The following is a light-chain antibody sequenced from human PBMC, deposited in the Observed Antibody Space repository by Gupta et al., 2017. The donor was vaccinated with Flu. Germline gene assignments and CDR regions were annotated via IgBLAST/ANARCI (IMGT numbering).Light chain of an antibody. CDR1: KDIRNF. Sequence: DIQMTQSPSSLSASVGDRVTITCQANKDIRNFLNWYQQKPGRAPELLIYDASTLETGVPSRFTGDGSGTDFTLTITNLKSEDIATYYCQQDDSLPVTFGHGTKVEVK. J-gene: IGKJ3*01. CDR2: DAS. CDR3: QQDDSLPVT. V-gene: IGKV1-33*01.